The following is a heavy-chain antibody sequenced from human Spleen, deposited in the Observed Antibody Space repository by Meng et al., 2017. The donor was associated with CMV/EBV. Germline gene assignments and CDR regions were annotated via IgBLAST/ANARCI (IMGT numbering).Heavy chain of an antibody. CDR3: AKDGRGSSGAYYFDY. Sequence: GESLKISCAASGFTFDDYTMHWVRQAPGKGLEWVSLISWEGVSTYYADSVKGRFTISRDNSKNSLYLQMNSLRTEDTALYYCAKDGRGSSGAYYFDYWGQGTLVTVSS. J-gene: IGHJ4*02. CDR1: GFTFDDYT. CDR2: ISWEGVST. V-gene: IGHV3-43*01. D-gene: IGHD6-6*01.